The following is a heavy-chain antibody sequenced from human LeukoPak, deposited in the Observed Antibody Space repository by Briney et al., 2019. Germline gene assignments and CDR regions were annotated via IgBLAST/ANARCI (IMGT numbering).Heavy chain of an antibody. Sequence: GGSLRLSCAASGFTFSSYGMHSVRQAPGKGLEWVAFIRYDGSNKYYADSVKGRFTISRDNAKNSLYLQMNSLRAEDTAVYYCASAHHSGWYFWGQGTLVTVSS. D-gene: IGHD6-19*01. J-gene: IGHJ4*02. CDR2: IRYDGSNK. CDR1: GFTFSSYG. V-gene: IGHV3-30*02. CDR3: ASAHHSGWYF.